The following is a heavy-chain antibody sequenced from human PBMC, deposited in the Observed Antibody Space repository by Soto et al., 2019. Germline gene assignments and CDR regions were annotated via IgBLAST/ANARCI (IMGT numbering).Heavy chain of an antibody. CDR3: ARDSLAFFDS. CDR1: DGSVSSGSYY. V-gene: IGHV4-61*01. Sequence: PSETLSLTCTVSDGSVSSGSYYWTCIRQPPGKGLEWIGYIYSSGSTLYNPSLKSRVIISVDTSMNQLSLKLSSVTAADTDVYYCARDSLAFFDSWGQGTLVTVSS. J-gene: IGHJ4*02. D-gene: IGHD5-12*01. CDR2: IYSSGST.